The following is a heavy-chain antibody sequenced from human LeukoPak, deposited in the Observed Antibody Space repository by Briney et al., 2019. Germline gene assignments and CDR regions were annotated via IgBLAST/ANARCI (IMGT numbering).Heavy chain of an antibody. CDR1: GGSISSYY. J-gene: IGHJ4*02. D-gene: IGHD6-13*01. CDR3: ARLRYSSSWYMDYFDY. Sequence: SETLSLTCTVSGGSISSYYWNWIRQPPGKGLEWIGYIYYSGSTNYNPSLKSRVTISVDTSKNQFSLKLSSVTAADTAVYYCARLRYSSSWYMDYFDYWGQGTLVTVSS. V-gene: IGHV4-59*01. CDR2: IYYSGST.